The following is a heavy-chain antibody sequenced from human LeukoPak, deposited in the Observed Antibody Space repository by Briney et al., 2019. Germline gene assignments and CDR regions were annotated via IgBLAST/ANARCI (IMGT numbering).Heavy chain of an antibody. CDR1: GFTFSNAW. CDR2: ISSAGNIT. J-gene: IGHJ4*02. CDR3: ARPNYYGSGSFYNELDS. D-gene: IGHD3-10*01. V-gene: IGHV3-74*01. Sequence: PGGSLRLSCTASGFTFSNAWMNWVRQAPGKGLVWVSRISSAGNITTYADSVKGRFTISRDNAKNTLYLQMSSLRAEDTAVYYCARPNYYGSGSFYNELDSWGQGTLVTVSS.